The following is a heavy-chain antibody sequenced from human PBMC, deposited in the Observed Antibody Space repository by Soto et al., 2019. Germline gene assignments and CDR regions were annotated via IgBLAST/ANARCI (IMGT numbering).Heavy chain of an antibody. CDR2: IIPILGIA. Sequence: QVQLVQSGAEVKKPGSSVKVSCKASGGTFSSYTISWVRQAPGQGLEWMGRIIPILGIANYAQKFQGRVTITADKSTSTDYMELSSLRSEDTAVYYCARSRHSSSWYVNYYYGMDVWGQGTTVTVSS. V-gene: IGHV1-69*02. CDR3: ARSRHSSSWYVNYYYGMDV. D-gene: IGHD6-13*01. CDR1: GGTFSSYT. J-gene: IGHJ6*02.